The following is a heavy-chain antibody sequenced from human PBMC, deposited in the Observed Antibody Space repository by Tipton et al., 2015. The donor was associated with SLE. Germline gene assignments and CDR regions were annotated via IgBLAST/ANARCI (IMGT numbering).Heavy chain of an antibody. CDR2: ISSSSSYT. CDR1: GFTFSDYY. CDR3: ATARRGSGWPQDY. J-gene: IGHJ4*02. Sequence: SLRLSCAASGFTFSDYYMSWIRQAPGKGLEWVSYISSSSSYTNYADSVKGRFTISRDNAKNSLYLQMNSLRAEDTAVYYCATARRGSGWPQDYWGQGTLVTVSS. V-gene: IGHV3-11*03. D-gene: IGHD6-19*01.